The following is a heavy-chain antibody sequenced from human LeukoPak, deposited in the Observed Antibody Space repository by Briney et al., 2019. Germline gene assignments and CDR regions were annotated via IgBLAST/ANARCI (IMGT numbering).Heavy chain of an antibody. D-gene: IGHD1-26*01. Sequence: GGSLRLSCAASGFTVSSNYMSWVRQAPGKGLEWVSVIYSGGSTYYADSVKGRFTISRDNSKNTLYLQMNSLRAEDTAVYYCARANGGSYPENYFDYWGQGTLVTVSS. CDR3: ARANGGSYPENYFDY. J-gene: IGHJ4*02. V-gene: IGHV3-66*01. CDR2: IYSGGST. CDR1: GFTVSSNY.